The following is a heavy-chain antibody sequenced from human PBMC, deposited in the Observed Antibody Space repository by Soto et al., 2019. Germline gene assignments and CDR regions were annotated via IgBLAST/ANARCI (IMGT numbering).Heavy chain of an antibody. J-gene: IGHJ4*02. D-gene: IGHD1-26*01. CDR2: INLRGGTT. Sequence: QVQLVQSGPEVRKPGASVRLSCATSGYNFNQYYIHWVRQAPGQGLEWMGIINLRGGTTEYAHKFRGRVTVTGDTSTRTAYVELSSLRSEDTAVYFCARGPADSDVPRWDHWGQGTLITVSS. CDR1: GYNFNQYY. CDR3: ARGPADSDVPRWDH. V-gene: IGHV1-46*02.